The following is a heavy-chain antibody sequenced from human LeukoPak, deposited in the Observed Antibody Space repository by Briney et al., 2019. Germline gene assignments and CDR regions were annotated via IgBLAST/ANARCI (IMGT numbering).Heavy chain of an antibody. CDR3: ARGVYIAAAQYGY. D-gene: IGHD6-13*01. V-gene: IGHV4-59*01. Sequence: SETLSLTCTVSGASISSYYWSWIRQPPGKGLEWIGYIYYSGTTNYNPSLKSRVTISVDPSKNQFSLKLSSVTAADTAVYYCARGVYIAAAQYGYWGQGTLVSVSS. CDR2: IYYSGTT. J-gene: IGHJ4*02. CDR1: GASISSYY.